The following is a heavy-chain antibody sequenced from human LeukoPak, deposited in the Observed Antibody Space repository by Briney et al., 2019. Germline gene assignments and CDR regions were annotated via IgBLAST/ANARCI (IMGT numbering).Heavy chain of an antibody. CDR1: GFSFSSSY. CDR3: VRGNYDNRGYSNAFDI. Sequence: SESLSLTCTASGFSFSSSYWSWVRQPPGKRLDWIGYIYYNGNTNSNPSLKSRVTISADTAKNQFSLKLSSVTAADTAVYYCVRGNYDNRGYSNAFDIWGRGAMVTVSS. J-gene: IGHJ3*02. V-gene: IGHV4-59*01. D-gene: IGHD3-22*01. CDR2: IYYNGNT.